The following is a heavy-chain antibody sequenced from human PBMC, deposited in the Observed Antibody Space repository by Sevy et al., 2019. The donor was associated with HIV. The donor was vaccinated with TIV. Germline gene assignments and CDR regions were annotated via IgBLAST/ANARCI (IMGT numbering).Heavy chain of an antibody. Sequence: GGSLRLSCAASGFPFNDHAMHWIRQVPGKGLEWVSCVSWNSRYIGYADSVKGRFTISRDNARHFLYLEMNSLRPEDTALYYCAKDINRGCDGVNCYSYYYYFYGLDVWGQRTTVTVSS. CDR3: AKDINRGCDGVNCYSYYYYFYGLDV. D-gene: IGHD2-21*01. V-gene: IGHV3-9*01. CDR1: GFPFNDHA. J-gene: IGHJ6*02. CDR2: VSWNSRYI.